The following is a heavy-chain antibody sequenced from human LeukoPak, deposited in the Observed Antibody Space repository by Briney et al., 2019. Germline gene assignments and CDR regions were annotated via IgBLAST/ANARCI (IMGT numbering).Heavy chain of an antibody. CDR3: AKGSGYYPFGFDY. D-gene: IGHD3-3*01. CDR1: GFTFSSYA. J-gene: IGHJ4*02. CDR2: ISGSGGST. V-gene: IGHV3-23*01. Sequence: GGSLRLSCAASGFTFSSYAMSWVRQAPGKGLEWVSAISGSGGSTYYADSVKGRFTISRDNSKNTLYLQMNSLRAEDTAIYYCAKGSGYYPFGFDYWGQGTLVTVSS.